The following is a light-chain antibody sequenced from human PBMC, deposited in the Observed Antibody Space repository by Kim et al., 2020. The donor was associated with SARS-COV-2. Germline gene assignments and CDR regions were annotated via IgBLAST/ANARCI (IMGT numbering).Light chain of an antibody. CDR3: QQYTNWPTIT. CDR1: QSVSSN. Sequence: EIVMTQSPATLSVSPGERATLSCRASQSVSSNLAWYQQKPGQAPRLLIYGASTRATGTPARFSGSGSGTEFTLTISSLQSEDFAVYYCQQYTNWPTITFGQGTRLEIK. V-gene: IGKV3-15*01. J-gene: IGKJ5*01. CDR2: GAS.